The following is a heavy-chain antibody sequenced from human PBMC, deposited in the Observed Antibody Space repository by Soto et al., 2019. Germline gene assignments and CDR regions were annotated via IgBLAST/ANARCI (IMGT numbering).Heavy chain of an antibody. J-gene: IGHJ6*02. CDR2: ISYDGNNK. CDR1: GFTFSTFG. CDR3: AKDLQAYCDYDYYCYGLDV. D-gene: IGHD4-17*01. V-gene: IGHV3-30*18. Sequence: QLVESGGGVVPPGASLRLSCAASGFTFSTFGMHWVRQTPGKGLEWVAVISYDGNNKVYADSVKGRFTISRDNFKNTVDLVMNNLKVDDTAVYYCAKDLQAYCDYDYYCYGLDVWGQGATGSVSS.